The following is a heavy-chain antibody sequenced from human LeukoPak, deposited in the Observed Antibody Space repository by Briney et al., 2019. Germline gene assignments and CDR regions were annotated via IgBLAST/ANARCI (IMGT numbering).Heavy chain of an antibody. CDR1: GFTFSSYA. CDR3: AKKQSAGLSSVVYFDS. D-gene: IGHD3-22*01. J-gene: IGHJ4*02. V-gene: IGHV3-23*01. CDR2: ISGSNGNT. Sequence: PGGSQRLSCAASGFTFSSYAMSWVRQAPGKGLEWVSVISGSNGNTYYTDAVKGRFTISRDNSKNTLYLQMNSLRAEDTAFYYCAKKQSAGLSSVVYFDSWGQETLVTVS.